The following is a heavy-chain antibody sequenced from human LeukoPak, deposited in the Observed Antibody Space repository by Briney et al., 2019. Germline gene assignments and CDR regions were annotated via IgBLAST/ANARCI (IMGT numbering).Heavy chain of an antibody. J-gene: IGHJ5*02. CDR1: GGSITSGNYY. Sequence: SQTLSLTCTVSGGSITSGNYYRSWIRQPAGKGLEWIGRIYASGNTNYNPSLKSRVTISVDTSKNQFSLRLSSVTAADTAVYYCARGFDPWGQGTLVTVSS. CDR2: IYASGNT. V-gene: IGHV4-61*02. CDR3: ARGFDP.